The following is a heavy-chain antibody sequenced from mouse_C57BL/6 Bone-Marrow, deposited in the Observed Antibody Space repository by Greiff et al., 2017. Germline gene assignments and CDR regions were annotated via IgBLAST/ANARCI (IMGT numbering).Heavy chain of an antibody. J-gene: IGHJ2*01. CDR2: IDPFDSYT. Sequence: QVQLQQPGAELVRPGTSVKLSCKASGYTFTSSWMHWVKQRPGQGLEWIGVIDPFDSYTNYNKKFKGKATLTVAASSSTAYMQLSSLPSEDAAVYYCARDYDYAFYVDYWGQGTTLTVSS. D-gene: IGHD2-4*01. V-gene: IGHV1-59*01. CDR1: GYTFTSSW. CDR3: ARDYDYAFYVDY.